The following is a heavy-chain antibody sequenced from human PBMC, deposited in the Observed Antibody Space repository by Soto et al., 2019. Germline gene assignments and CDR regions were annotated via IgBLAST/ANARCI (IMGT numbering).Heavy chain of an antibody. D-gene: IGHD1-26*01. CDR3: ARDRGSTGFRNLFDF. CDR2: ISGYNGNT. V-gene: IGHV1-18*01. CDR1: GYTFNSYG. J-gene: IGHJ5*01. Sequence: QVQLVQSGAAVKNPGASVKVSCKSSGYTFNSYGISWVRQAPGQGLEWMGWISGYNGNTNYAQKFEGRVTMTTDTSTNTAYMDLPRLRSDDTAVYYCARDRGSTGFRNLFDFWGQGTLLTVSS.